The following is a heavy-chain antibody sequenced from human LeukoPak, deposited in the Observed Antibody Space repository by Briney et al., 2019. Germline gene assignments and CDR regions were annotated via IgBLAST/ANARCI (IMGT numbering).Heavy chain of an antibody. D-gene: IGHD3-3*01. Sequence: SVTVSCKASGGTFSSYAISWVRQAPGQGLEWMGGIIPIFGTANYAQKFQGRVTITADESTSTAYMELSSLRSEDTAVYYCAYHYDFWSGYYPIDYWGQGTLVTVS. CDR1: GGTFSSYA. V-gene: IGHV1-69*13. CDR2: IIPIFGTA. CDR3: AYHYDFWSGYYPIDY. J-gene: IGHJ4*02.